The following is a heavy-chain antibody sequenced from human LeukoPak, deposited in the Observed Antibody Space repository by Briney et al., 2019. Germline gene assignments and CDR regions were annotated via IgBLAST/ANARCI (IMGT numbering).Heavy chain of an antibody. CDR1: GFTFSSYS. J-gene: IGHJ3*02. V-gene: IGHV3-21*01. Sequence: GGSLRLSCAASGFTFSSYSMNWVRQAPGKGLEWVSSISSSSSYIYYADSVKGRFTISRDNAKNSLYLQMNSLRAEDTAVYYCARLMPRGDSFWGAFDIWGQGTMVTVSS. CDR3: ARLMPRGDSFWGAFDI. D-gene: IGHD3-16*01. CDR2: ISSSSSYI.